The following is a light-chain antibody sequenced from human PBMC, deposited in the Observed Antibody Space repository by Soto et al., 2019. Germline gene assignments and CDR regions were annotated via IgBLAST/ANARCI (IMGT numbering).Light chain of an antibody. CDR1: QSVSSSF. V-gene: IGKV3-20*01. CDR3: QQYGSLPRT. CDR2: GAS. J-gene: IGKJ1*01. Sequence: EIVLTQSPGTLSLSPGERATLSCRASQSVSSSFLAWYQQKPGQAPRLLIYGASSRATGIPERFSGSGSGTDFTLTISRLEPEDFAVYYCQQYGSLPRTFGQGTKLEIK.